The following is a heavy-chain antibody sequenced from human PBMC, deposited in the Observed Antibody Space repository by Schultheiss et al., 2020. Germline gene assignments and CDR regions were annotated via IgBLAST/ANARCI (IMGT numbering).Heavy chain of an antibody. J-gene: IGHJ5*02. Sequence: GGSLRLSCAASGFIFSDHYMNWIRQAPGKGLEWVSYISSSSSTIYYADSVLGRFTISRDNAKKSLYLQMDSLRAEDTAVYYCAKEEIYDKEAAFDPWGQGTLVTVSS. CDR3: AKEEIYDKEAAFDP. CDR2: ISSSSSTI. D-gene: IGHD3-9*01. CDR1: GFIFSDHY. V-gene: IGHV3-11*04.